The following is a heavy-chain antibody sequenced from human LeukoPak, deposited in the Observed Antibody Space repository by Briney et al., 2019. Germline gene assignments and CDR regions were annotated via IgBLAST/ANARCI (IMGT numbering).Heavy chain of an antibody. CDR1: GFTFSVAA. V-gene: IGHV3-23*01. CDR2: IGASGEST. CDR3: AKDIQLST. J-gene: IGHJ3*01. Sequence: GGSLRLSCAASGFTFSVAAMTWVRQAPGKGLEWVSLIGASGESTYYADSVKGRFTISRDNSKNTLSLQMNSLRVKDTAMYFCAKDIQLSTWGLGTMVTVSS. D-gene: IGHD5-24*01.